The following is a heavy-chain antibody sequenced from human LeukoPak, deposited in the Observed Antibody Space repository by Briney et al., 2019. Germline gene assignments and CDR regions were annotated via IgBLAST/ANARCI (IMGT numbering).Heavy chain of an antibody. CDR3: ARGGSRSYTSSTLDY. CDR2: ISYSGST. Sequence: PSETLSLTCAVSGYSISSSYYWGWIRQSPGKGLEWIGSISYSGSTNYNPSLKSRVTISMDTSKNRFSLKVSSVIAADTAMYYCARGGSRSYTSSTLDYWGQGTLVTVSS. J-gene: IGHJ4*02. D-gene: IGHD6-6*01. V-gene: IGHV4-61*01. CDR1: GYSISSSYY.